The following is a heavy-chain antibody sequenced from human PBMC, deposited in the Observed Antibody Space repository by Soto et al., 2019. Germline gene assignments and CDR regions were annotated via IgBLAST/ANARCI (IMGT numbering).Heavy chain of an antibody. J-gene: IGHJ4*02. CDR2: IYYSGST. CDR3: ARDGLIGSYFDF. Sequence: SETLSLTCTVSGGSISSGGYYWSWIRQHPGKGLEWIGYIYYSGSTYYNPSLKSRVTISVDTSKNQFSLKLSSVTPADTAVYYCARDGLIGSYFDFWGQGILVTVSS. CDR1: GGSISSGGYY. D-gene: IGHD3-10*01. V-gene: IGHV4-31*03.